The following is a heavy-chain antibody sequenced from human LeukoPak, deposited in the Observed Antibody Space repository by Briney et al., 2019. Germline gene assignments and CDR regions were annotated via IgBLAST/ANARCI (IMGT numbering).Heavy chain of an antibody. V-gene: IGHV4-59*01. CDR3: ARGLEDGGWQPFYFDS. D-gene: IGHD6-19*01. CDR2: FYNSGRT. CDR1: GGSISSYF. J-gene: IGHJ4*02. Sequence: SETLSLTCTVSGGSISSYFWTWIRQPPGKGLEWIGYFYNSGRTKYNPSLKSRVTISVDTSKNHFSLRLSSVTAADTGVYYCARGLEDGGWQPFYFDSWGQGSLVTVSS.